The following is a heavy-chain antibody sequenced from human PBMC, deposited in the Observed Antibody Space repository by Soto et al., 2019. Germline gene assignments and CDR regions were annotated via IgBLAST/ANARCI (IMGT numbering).Heavy chain of an antibody. CDR3: AKGVEQPNVLRFLEWLLALDY. J-gene: IGHJ4*02. CDR2: ISYDGSNK. V-gene: IGHV3-30*18. Sequence: QVQLVESGGGVVQPGRSLRLSCAASGFTFSSYGMHWVRQAPGKGLEWVAVISYDGSNKYYADSVKGRFTISRDNSKNTLYLQMNSLRAEDTAVYYCAKGVEQPNVLRFLEWLLALDYWGQGTLVTVSS. D-gene: IGHD3-3*01. CDR1: GFTFSSYG.